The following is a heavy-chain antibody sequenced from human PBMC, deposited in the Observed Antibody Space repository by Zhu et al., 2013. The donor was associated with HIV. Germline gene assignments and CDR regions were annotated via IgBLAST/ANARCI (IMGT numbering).Heavy chain of an antibody. V-gene: IGHV1-2*02. D-gene: IGHD3-22*01. CDR3: ARDLPRGYYDSSVRGY. CDR1: GYTFTGYY. Sequence: QVQLVQSGAEVKKPGASVKVSCKASGYTFTGYYIHWVRQAPGQGLEWMGWINSNSGGTNYAQRFQGRVTMTRDTSISTAYMELSRLRSDDTAVYYCARDLPRGYYDSSVRGYWGQGTLVTVSS. CDR2: INSNSGGT. J-gene: IGHJ4*02.